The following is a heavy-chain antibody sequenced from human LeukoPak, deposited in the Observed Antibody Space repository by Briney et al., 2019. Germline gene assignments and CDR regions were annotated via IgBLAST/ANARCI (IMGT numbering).Heavy chain of an antibody. J-gene: IGHJ4*02. Sequence: SETLSLTCAVSGGSISSSNWWSWVRQPPGKGLEWIGEIYHSGSTNYNPSLKSRVTISVDKSKNQFSLKLSSVTAADAAVYYCARRPTYYDYVWGSYRPAGYFDYWGQGTLVTVSS. CDR3: ARRPTYYDYVWGSYRPAGYFDY. CDR2: IYHSGST. V-gene: IGHV4-4*02. CDR1: GGSISSSNW. D-gene: IGHD3-16*02.